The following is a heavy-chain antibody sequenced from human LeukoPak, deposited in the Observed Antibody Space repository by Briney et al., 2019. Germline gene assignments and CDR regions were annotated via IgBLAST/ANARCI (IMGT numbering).Heavy chain of an antibody. D-gene: IGHD3-3*01. J-gene: IGHJ6*04. CDR2: ISYDGSNK. CDR3: AREAVTIQGMDV. CDR1: GFTFSSYA. Sequence: PGGSLRLSCAASGFTFSSYAMHWVRQAPGKGLEWVAVISYDGSNKYYADSVKGRFTISRDNSKNTLYLQINSLRAEDTAVYYCAREAVTIQGMDVWGKGTTVTVSS. V-gene: IGHV3-30*04.